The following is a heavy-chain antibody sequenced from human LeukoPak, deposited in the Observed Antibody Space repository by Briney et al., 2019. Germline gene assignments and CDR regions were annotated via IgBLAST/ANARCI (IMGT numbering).Heavy chain of an antibody. Sequence: GGSLRLSCAASGFTFSSYGMHWVRQAPGKGLEWVAFIRYDGSNKYYADSVKGRFTISRDNSKDTLYLQMNSLRAEDTAVYYCAKDKEGIVVVPAAIGSAFDIWGQGAMVTVSS. V-gene: IGHV3-30*02. D-gene: IGHD2-2*02. CDR2: IRYDGSNK. CDR3: AKDKEGIVVVPAAIGSAFDI. J-gene: IGHJ3*02. CDR1: GFTFSSYG.